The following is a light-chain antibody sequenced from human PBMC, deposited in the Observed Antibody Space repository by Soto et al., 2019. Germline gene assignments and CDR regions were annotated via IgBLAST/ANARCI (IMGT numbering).Light chain of an antibody. J-gene: IGLJ1*01. CDR2: HVT. V-gene: IGLV2-14*01. CDR3: CSYTTSNTFV. CDR1: SSDVGAYNY. Sequence: QSVLTQPASVSGSLGQSITISCSGTSSDVGAYNYVSWYQQYPGKAPKLMIYHVTDRPSGVSNRFSGSKSGNTASLTISGLQAEDEADYYCCSYTTSNTFVFGPGTKVTV.